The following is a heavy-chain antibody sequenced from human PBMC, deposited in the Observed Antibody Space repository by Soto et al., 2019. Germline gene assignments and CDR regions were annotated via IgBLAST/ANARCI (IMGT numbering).Heavy chain of an antibody. CDR1: GGTFSSYA. V-gene: IGHV1-69*13. Sequence: ASVKVSCKASGGTFSSYAISWVRQAPGQGLEWMGGIIPIFGTANYAQKFQGRVTITADESTSTAYMELSSLRSEDTAVYYCARRNYYDSSGYHGHAFDIWGQGTMVTVSS. CDR2: IIPIFGTA. CDR3: ARRNYYDSSGYHGHAFDI. D-gene: IGHD3-22*01. J-gene: IGHJ3*02.